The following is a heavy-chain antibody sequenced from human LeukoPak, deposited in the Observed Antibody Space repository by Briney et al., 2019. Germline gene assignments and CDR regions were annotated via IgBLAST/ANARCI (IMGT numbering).Heavy chain of an antibody. V-gene: IGHV3-48*04. CDR3: ARAHPSFMNRGAFDI. Sequence: GGSLRLSCAASGFTFSSYWMHWVRQAPGKGLEWVSYISSSGSTIYYADSVKGRFTISRDNAKNSLYLQMNSLRAEDTAVYYCARAHPSFMNRGAFDIWGQGTMVTVSS. CDR1: GFTFSSYW. J-gene: IGHJ3*02. CDR2: ISSSGSTI. D-gene: IGHD1-14*01.